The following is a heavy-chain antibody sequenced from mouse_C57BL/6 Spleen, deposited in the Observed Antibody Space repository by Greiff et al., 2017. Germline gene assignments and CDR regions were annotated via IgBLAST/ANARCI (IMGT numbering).Heavy chain of an antibody. CDR1: GYSITSGYY. J-gene: IGHJ3*01. D-gene: IGHD4-1*01. CDR3: ARDEAGTSFAY. CDR2: ISYDGSN. Sequence: VQLQQSGPGLVKPSQSLSLTCSVTGYSITSGYYWNWIRQFPGNKLEWMGYISYDGSNNYNPSLKNRISITRDTSKNQFFLKLNSVTTEDTATYYCARDEAGTSFAYWGQGTLVTVSA. V-gene: IGHV3-6*01.